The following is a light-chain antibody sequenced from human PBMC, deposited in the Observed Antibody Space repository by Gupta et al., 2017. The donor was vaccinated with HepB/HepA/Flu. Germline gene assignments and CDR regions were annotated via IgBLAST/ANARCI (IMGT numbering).Light chain of an antibody. CDR1: QSVSSY. CDR2: DAS. Sequence: EIVLTQSPATLSLSPGERATLSCRASQSVSSYLAWYQQKPGQAPRLLIYDASNSATGIPARFSGSGSGTDFTLTIISLEPEDFAVYYCQQRSNWSWTFGQGTKVEIK. J-gene: IGKJ1*01. V-gene: IGKV3-11*01. CDR3: QQRSNWSWT.